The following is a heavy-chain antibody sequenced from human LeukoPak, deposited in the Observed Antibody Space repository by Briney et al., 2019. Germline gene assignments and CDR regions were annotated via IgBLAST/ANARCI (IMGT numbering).Heavy chain of an antibody. CDR3: AKVGYYSNYGYFDY. D-gene: IGHD4-11*01. V-gene: IGHV3-23*01. Sequence: QSGGSLRLSCAASGFTFSSYAMSWVRQAPGKGLEWVSAISGSGGSTYYADSVKGRFTISRDNSKNTLYLQMNSLRAEDTAVYYCAKVGYYSNYGYFDYWGQGTLVTVSS. CDR1: GFTFSSYA. J-gene: IGHJ4*02. CDR2: ISGSGGST.